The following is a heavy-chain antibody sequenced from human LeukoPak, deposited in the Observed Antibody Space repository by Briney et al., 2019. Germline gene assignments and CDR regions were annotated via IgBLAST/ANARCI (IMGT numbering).Heavy chain of an antibody. Sequence: SETLSLTCAVYGGSFSGYYWSWIRQPPGKGLEWIGEINHSGSTNYNPSLKSRVTISVDTSKNQFSLKLSSVTAADTAVYYCARAMVRGAFINYWGQGTLVTVSS. CDR2: INHSGST. CDR1: GGSFSGYY. D-gene: IGHD3-10*01. J-gene: IGHJ4*02. CDR3: ARAMVRGAFINY. V-gene: IGHV4-34*01.